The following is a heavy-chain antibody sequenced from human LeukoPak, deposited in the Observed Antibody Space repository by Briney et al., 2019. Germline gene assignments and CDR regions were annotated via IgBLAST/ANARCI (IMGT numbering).Heavy chain of an antibody. CDR2: IYSGGTT. Sequence: GGSLRLSCAASGITVGSSYMYWVRQAPGKGLEYVSAIYSGGTTYYADSVKGRFTISRDNSKNTLFLQMNSLRADDKAVYHCARESSNSLYMDVWGKGTTVTVSS. V-gene: IGHV3-53*01. D-gene: IGHD4-11*01. J-gene: IGHJ6*03. CDR3: ARESSNSLYMDV. CDR1: GITVGSSY.